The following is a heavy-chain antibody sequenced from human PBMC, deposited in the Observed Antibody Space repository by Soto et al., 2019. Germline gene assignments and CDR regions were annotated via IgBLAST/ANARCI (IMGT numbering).Heavy chain of an antibody. Sequence: PGGSLRLSCAASGFTFDDYAMHWVRQAPGKGLEWVSGISWNSGSIGYADSVKGRFTISRDNAKNSLYLQMNSLRAEDTAVYYCARDISEGFFWGQGTLVTVSS. CDR3: ARDISEGFF. J-gene: IGHJ4*02. V-gene: IGHV3-9*01. CDR2: ISWNSGSI. CDR1: GFTFDDYA. D-gene: IGHD3-10*01.